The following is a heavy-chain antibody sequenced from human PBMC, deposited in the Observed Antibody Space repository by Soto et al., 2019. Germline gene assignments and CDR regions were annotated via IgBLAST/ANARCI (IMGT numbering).Heavy chain of an antibody. Sequence: PGGSLRLSCSASGFTFSSYAMHWVRQAPGKGLEYVSAISSNGGSTYYADSVKGRFTISRDNSKNTLYLQMSSLRAEDTAVYYCVKGRPRGIIIAAAGTLRVYYFDYWGQGTLVTVSS. CDR3: VKGRPRGIIIAAAGTLRVYYFDY. D-gene: IGHD6-13*01. CDR1: GFTFSSYA. J-gene: IGHJ4*02. V-gene: IGHV3-64D*06. CDR2: ISSNGGST.